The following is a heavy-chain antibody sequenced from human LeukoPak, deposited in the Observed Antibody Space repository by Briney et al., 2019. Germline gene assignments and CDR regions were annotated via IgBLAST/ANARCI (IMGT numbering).Heavy chain of an antibody. CDR3: ARERYSSSWYYFDY. CDR1: GASISNYY. CDR2: INYSGST. D-gene: IGHD6-13*01. V-gene: IGHV4-59*01. J-gene: IGHJ4*02. Sequence: SETLSLTCTVSGASISNYYWSWIRQPPGKGLEWIGYINYSGSTNYNPSLKSRVTISLDTSKSQFSLKLSSVTAADTAVYYCARERYSSSWYYFDYWGQGTLVTVSS.